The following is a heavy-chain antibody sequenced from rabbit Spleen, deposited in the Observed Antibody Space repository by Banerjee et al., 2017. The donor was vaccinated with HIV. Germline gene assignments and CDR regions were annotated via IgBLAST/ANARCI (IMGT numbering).Heavy chain of an antibody. V-gene: IGHV1S40*01. CDR2: IEGGSSSFT. CDR1: GFSFSYSDY. J-gene: IGHJ6*01. D-gene: IGHD8-1*01. Sequence: QSLEESGGDLVKPGASLTLTCTASGFSFSYSDYMCWVRQAPGKGLEWIACIEGGSSSFTYFASWAKGRFTISKTSSTTVTLQMTSLTVADTATYFCARDTGSSFSSYGMDLWGPGTLVTVS. CDR3: ARDTGSSFSSYGMDL.